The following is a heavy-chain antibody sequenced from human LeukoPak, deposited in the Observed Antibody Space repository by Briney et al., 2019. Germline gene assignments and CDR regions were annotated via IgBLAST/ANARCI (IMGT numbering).Heavy chain of an antibody. Sequence: GGSLRLSCAASGFTFSSYWMSWVRQAPGKGLEWVSSISSSSSYIYYADSVRGRFTISRDNAKNTLYLQMNSLRAEDTAVYYCAVTTVAQLDYWGQGTLVTVSS. CDR3: AVTTVAQLDY. D-gene: IGHD4-23*01. J-gene: IGHJ4*02. CDR1: GFTFSSYW. V-gene: IGHV3-21*01. CDR2: ISSSSSYI.